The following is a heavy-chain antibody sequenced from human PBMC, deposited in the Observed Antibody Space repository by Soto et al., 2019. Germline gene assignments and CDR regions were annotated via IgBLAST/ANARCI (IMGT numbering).Heavy chain of an antibody. J-gene: IGHJ4*02. CDR1: GFTFSSYS. Sequence: EVQLVESGGGLVQPGGSLRLSCAASGFTFSSYSMNWVRQAPGKGLEWVSYISSSSSTIYYADSVKGRFTISRGNAKNSLYLQMNSLRAEDTAVYYCARDSGSGYGPLAYWGQGTLVTVSS. V-gene: IGHV3-48*01. CDR3: ARDSGSGYGPLAY. D-gene: IGHD5-18*01. CDR2: ISSSSSTI.